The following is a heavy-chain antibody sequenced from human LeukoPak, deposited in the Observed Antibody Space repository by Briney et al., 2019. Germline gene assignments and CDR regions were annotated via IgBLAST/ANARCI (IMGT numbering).Heavy chain of an antibody. J-gene: IGHJ6*02. V-gene: IGHV4-4*07. CDR2: IHSSGSI. Sequence: SETLTLTCTVSGGSISIFYWSWVRQPAGKGLDWIGRIHSSGSINHNPSLKSRVTLSVDTSKNQFSLKLTSVAAADTAVYYCARGTFKDGLDVWGQGTTVTVSS. CDR3: ARGTFKDGLDV. D-gene: IGHD2/OR15-2a*01. CDR1: GGSISIFY.